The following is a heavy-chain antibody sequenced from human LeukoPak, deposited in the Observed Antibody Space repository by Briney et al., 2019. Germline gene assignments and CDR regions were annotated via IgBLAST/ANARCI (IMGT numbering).Heavy chain of an antibody. CDR3: AREGYSSGSIDY. J-gene: IGHJ4*02. CDR2: ISYDGSNK. Sequence: GGSLRLSCAAPGFTFSSYAMHWVRQAPGKGLEWVAVISYDGSNKYYADSVKGRFTISRDNSKNTLYLQMNSLRAEDTAVYYCAREGYSSGSIDYWGQGTLVTVSS. D-gene: IGHD6-19*01. CDR1: GFTFSSYA. V-gene: IGHV3-30-3*01.